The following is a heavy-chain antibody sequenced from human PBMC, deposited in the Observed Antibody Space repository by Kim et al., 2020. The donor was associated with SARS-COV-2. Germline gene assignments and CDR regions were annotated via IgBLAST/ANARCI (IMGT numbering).Heavy chain of an antibody. Sequence: SETLSLTCAVYGGSFSGYYWSWIRQPPWKGLEWIGEINHSGSTNYNPSLKSRVTISVDTSKNQFSLKLSSVTAADTAVYYCARGSPVTTFYHYYYGMDVWGQGTAVTVSS. CDR3: ARGSPVTTFYHYYYGMDV. D-gene: IGHD4-17*01. J-gene: IGHJ6*02. CDR1: GGSFSGYY. CDR2: INHSGST. V-gene: IGHV4-34*01.